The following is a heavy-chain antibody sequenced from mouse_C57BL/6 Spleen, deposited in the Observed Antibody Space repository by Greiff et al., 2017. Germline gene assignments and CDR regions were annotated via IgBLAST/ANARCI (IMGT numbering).Heavy chain of an antibody. Sequence: QVQLQQPGAELVKPGASVKLSCKASGYTFTSSWLHWVKQRPGRGLEWIGRIDPNSGGTKYNEKFKSKATLTVDKPSSTAYMQLSSLTSEDSAVYYCAINYRGDYYAMDYWGQGTSVTVSS. J-gene: IGHJ4*01. D-gene: IGHD2-1*01. CDR3: AINYRGDYYAMDY. CDR2: IDPNSGGT. V-gene: IGHV1-72*01. CDR1: GYTFTSSW.